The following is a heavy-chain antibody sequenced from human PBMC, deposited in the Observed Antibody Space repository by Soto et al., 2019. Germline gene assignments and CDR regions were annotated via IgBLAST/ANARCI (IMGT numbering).Heavy chain of an antibody. Sequence: SETLSLTCTVSGGSISSYYWSWIRQPPGKGLEWIGYIYYSGSTNYNPSLKSRVTISVDTSKNQFSLKLSSVTAADTAVYYCARDQEYSSSWFDYWGQGTLVTVS. D-gene: IGHD6-13*01. CDR2: IYYSGST. J-gene: IGHJ4*02. CDR1: GGSISSYY. CDR3: ARDQEYSSSWFDY. V-gene: IGHV4-59*01.